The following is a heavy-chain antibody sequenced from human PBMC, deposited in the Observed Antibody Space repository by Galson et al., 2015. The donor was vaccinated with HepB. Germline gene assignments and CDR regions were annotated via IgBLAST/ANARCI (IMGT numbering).Heavy chain of an antibody. CDR2: ISYDGSNK. CDR1: GFTFSSYA. D-gene: IGHD4-17*01. Sequence: SLRLSCAASGFTFSSYAMHWVRQAPGKGLEWVAVISYDGSNKYYADSVRGRFTISRDNSKNTLYLQMNSLRAEDTAVYYCARERGDYVLDYWGQGTLVTVSS. J-gene: IGHJ4*02. V-gene: IGHV3-30*04. CDR3: ARERGDYVLDY.